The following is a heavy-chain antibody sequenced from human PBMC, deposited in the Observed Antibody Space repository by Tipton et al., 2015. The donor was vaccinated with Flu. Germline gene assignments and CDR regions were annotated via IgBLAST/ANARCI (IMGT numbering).Heavy chain of an antibody. CDR3: ARGATRRPFSGYDYTGY. Sequence: TLSLTCTVSGASISSEDFYWSWIRQHPGRGLEWIGYIYSSGITYYKPSLSSRVVISLDTSKNQFYLRLSSVTAADTAVYYCARGATRRPFSGYDYTGYWGQGTLVTVSS. D-gene: IGHD5-12*01. CDR1: GASISSEDFY. CDR2: IYSSGIT. V-gene: IGHV4-31*03. J-gene: IGHJ4*02.